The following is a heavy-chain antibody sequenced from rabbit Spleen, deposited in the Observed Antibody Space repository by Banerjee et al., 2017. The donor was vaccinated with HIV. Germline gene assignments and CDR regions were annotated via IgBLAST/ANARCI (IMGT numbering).Heavy chain of an antibody. D-gene: IGHD1-1*01. Sequence: QEQLVESGGGLVKPEGSLKLSCTASGFSFSNKAVMCWVRQAPGKGLEWIGYIDLLFGNTYYASWVNGRFTISSHNAQNTLYLQLNSLTVADTATYFCVRGASSSGYYSLWGPGTLVTVS. CDR2: IDLLFGNT. CDR3: VRGASSSGYYSL. J-gene: IGHJ4*01. V-gene: IGHV1S47*01. CDR1: GFSFSNKA.